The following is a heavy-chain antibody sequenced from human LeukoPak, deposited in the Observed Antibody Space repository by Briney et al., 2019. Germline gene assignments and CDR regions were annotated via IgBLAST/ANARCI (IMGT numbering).Heavy chain of an antibody. Sequence: ASVKVSCKASGYTFTSYDINWVRQATGQGLEWMGWMNPNSGNTGYAQKFQGGVTMTRNTSISTAYMELSSLRSEDTAVYYCARGPTPYYDFWSGYYYGYYFDYWGQGTLVTVSS. CDR1: GYTFTSYD. J-gene: IGHJ4*02. CDR3: ARGPTPYYDFWSGYYYGYYFDY. CDR2: MNPNSGNT. V-gene: IGHV1-8*01. D-gene: IGHD3-3*01.